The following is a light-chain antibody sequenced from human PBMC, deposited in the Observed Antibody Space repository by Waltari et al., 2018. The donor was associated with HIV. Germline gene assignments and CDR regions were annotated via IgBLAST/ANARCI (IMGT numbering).Light chain of an antibody. CDR1: QAISNS. Sequence: DIQMTQSPSSLSASVGDRVNITCRPSQAISNSLAWYQQNLGKIPQLLIYAASTLQFGVPARFSAFGSGTNFTLAITSVQPEDVATYFCQNYNNAPRTFGQGTKVEIK. V-gene: IGKV1-27*01. J-gene: IGKJ1*01. CDR3: QNYNNAPRT. CDR2: AAS.